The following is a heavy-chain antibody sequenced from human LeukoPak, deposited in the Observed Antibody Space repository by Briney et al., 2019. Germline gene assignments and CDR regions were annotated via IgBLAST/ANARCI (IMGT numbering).Heavy chain of an antibody. D-gene: IGHD6-19*01. CDR2: IYYSGST. CDR1: GGFINGYY. CDR3: ARVPTGSGWYEIAFDI. V-gene: IGHV4-59*01. Sequence: SETLSLTCTVSGGFINGYYWSWIRQPPGKGLECIGYIYYSGSTNYNPSLKSRVTISVDTSKNQFSLKLSSVTAADTAVYYCARVPTGSGWYEIAFDIWGQGTMVTVSP. J-gene: IGHJ3*02.